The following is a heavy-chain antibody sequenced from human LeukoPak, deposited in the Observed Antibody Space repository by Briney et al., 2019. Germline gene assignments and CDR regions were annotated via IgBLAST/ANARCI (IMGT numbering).Heavy chain of an antibody. Sequence: GGSLRLSCAASGITFSSHGMHWVRQAPGKGLEWVTFIRDDGSDKYYADSVKGRFTISRDNSKNTLHLQMNSLRPEDTAVYYCARGSKPMVRGPSMDYWGQGTLVTVSS. V-gene: IGHV3-30*02. D-gene: IGHD3-10*01. CDR2: IRDDGSDK. CDR1: GITFSSHG. CDR3: ARGSKPMVRGPSMDY. J-gene: IGHJ4*02.